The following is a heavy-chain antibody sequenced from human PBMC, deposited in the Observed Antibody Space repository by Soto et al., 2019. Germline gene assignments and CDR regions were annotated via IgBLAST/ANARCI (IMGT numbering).Heavy chain of an antibody. CDR2: ISGSGGST. CDR3: AGYYCSVYTCYRAFDY. D-gene: IGHD2-15*01. Sequence: EVQLLESGGGLVQPGGSLRLSCAASGFTFSSYAMSWVRQAPGKGLEGVSTISGSGGSTYYSDSVKGRFTISRDSSKNTLYLQINSLRAEDTAVYYCAGYYCSVYTCYRAFDYWGQGTLVTVSS. CDR1: GFTFSSYA. V-gene: IGHV3-23*01. J-gene: IGHJ4*02.